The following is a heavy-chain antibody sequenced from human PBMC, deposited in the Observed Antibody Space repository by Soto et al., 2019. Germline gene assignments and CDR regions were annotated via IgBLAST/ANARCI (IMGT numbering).Heavy chain of an antibody. CDR2: IIPIFGTA. CDR3: ARDTHRVDYGDDNYYYYGMDV. CDR1: GGTFSSYA. V-gene: IGHV1-69*13. Sequence: GASVKVSCKASGGTFSSYAISWVRQAPGQGLEWMGGIIPIFGTANYAQKFQGRVTITADESTSTAYMELSSLRSEDTAVYYCARDTHRVDYGDDNYYYYGMDVWGQGTTVTVSS. D-gene: IGHD4-17*01. J-gene: IGHJ6*02.